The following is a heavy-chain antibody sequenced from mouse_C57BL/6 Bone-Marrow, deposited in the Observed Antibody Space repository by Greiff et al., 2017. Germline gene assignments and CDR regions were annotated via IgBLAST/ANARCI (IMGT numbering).Heavy chain of an antibody. CDR1: GFTFSSYG. J-gene: IGHJ2*01. V-gene: IGHV5-6*01. CDR3: ERQLSDSNYDYFDY. CDR2: ISSGGSYT. Sequence: EVKLVESGGDLVKPGGSLKLSCAASGFTFSSYGMSWVRQTPDKRLEWVATISSGGSYTYYPDSVKGRFTISRDNAKNTLYLQMSSLKSEDTAMYYGERQLSDSNYDYFDYWGQGTTLTVSS. D-gene: IGHD2-5*01.